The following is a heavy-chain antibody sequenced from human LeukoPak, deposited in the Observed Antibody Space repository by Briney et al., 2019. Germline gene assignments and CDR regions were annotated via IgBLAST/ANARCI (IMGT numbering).Heavy chain of an antibody. Sequence: SETLSLTCTVSGGSISSGGYYWSWIRQHPGKGLGWIGYIYYSGSTYYNPSLKSRVTISVDTSKNQFSLKLSSVTAADTAVYYCASYDIAVAGRRAFDIWGQGTMVTVSS. V-gene: IGHV4-31*03. J-gene: IGHJ3*02. D-gene: IGHD6-19*01. CDR1: GGSISSGGYY. CDR3: ASYDIAVAGRRAFDI. CDR2: IYYSGST.